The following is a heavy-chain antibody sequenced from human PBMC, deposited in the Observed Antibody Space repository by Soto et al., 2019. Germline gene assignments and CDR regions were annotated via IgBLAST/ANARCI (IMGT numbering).Heavy chain of an antibody. J-gene: IGHJ4*02. D-gene: IGHD5-18*01. CDR1: GFTFSSYA. Sequence: PGGSLRLSCAASGFTFSSYAMHWVRQAPGKGLEWVAVISYDGSNKYYADSVKGRFTISRDNSKNTLYLQMNSLRAEDTAVYYCARASTGIQLWLPPNWELDYWGQGTLVTVSS. CDR3: ARASTGIQLWLPPNWELDY. CDR2: ISYDGSNK. V-gene: IGHV3-30-3*01.